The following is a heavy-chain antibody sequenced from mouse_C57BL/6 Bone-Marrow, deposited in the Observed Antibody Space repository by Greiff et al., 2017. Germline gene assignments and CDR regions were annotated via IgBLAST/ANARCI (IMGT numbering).Heavy chain of an antibody. CDR2: INPNNGGT. J-gene: IGHJ4*01. Sequence: EVQLQQSGPELVKPGASVKISCKASGYTFTDYYMNWVKQSHGKSLEWIGDINPNNGGTSYNQKFKGKATLTVDKSSSTAYMELRSLTSEDSAVYYCARSIDYDYAIDYWGQGTSVTVSS. CDR3: ARSIDYDYAIDY. CDR1: GYTFTDYY. D-gene: IGHD2-4*01. V-gene: IGHV1-26*01.